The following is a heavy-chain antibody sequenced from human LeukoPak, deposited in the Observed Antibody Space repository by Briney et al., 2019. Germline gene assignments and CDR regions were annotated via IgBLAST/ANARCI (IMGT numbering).Heavy chain of an antibody. CDR3: AREGAVATPDY. CDR1: GGTFSSYA. Sequence: SVKVSCKASGGTFSSYAISWVRQAPGQGLEWMGRIIPILGIVNYAQKFQGRVTITADKSTSTAYMELSSLRSEDTAVYYYAREGAVATPDYWGQGTLVTVSS. CDR2: IIPILGIV. V-gene: IGHV1-69*04. J-gene: IGHJ4*02. D-gene: IGHD5-12*01.